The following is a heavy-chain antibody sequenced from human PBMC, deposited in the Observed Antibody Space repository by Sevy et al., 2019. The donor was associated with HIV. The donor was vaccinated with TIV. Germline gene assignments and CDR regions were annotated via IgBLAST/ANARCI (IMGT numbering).Heavy chain of an antibody. CDR3: TKDMVTFGGIIANSPGGFDI. CDR2: LPYDGSKE. D-gene: IGHD3-16*02. J-gene: IGHJ3*02. V-gene: IGHV3-30*02. CDR1: GFRFSSYG. Sequence: GGSLRLSCAASGFRFSSYGMNWVRQAPGKGLEWVAFLPYDGSKEDYAASVKGRFTISRDNLKKTLYLLMNSLRVEDTAVYYCTKDMVTFGGIIANSPGGFDIWGQGTMVTVSS.